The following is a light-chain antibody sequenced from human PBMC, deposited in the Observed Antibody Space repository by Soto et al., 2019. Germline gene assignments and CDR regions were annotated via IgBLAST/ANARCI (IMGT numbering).Light chain of an antibody. J-gene: IGLJ1*01. V-gene: IGLV3-21*02. CDR1: NIGRKS. CDR2: DGT. Sequence: SYELTQPPSVSVAPGQTARITCGGNNIGRKSVHWYQQKPGQAPVLVVYDGTDRPSGIPERFSGSNSGNMATLSISRVEAGDEADYYCQVWDSSSDHYVFGTGTKLTVL. CDR3: QVWDSSSDHYV.